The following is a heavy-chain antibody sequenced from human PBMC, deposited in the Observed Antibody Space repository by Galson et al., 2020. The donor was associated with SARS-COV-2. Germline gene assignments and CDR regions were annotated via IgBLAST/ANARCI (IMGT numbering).Heavy chain of an antibody. J-gene: IGHJ3*01. CDR2: IGGST. D-gene: IGHD2-2*01. Sequence: GESLKISCAASGFNLSSYGMHWVRQAPGKGLEYVSSIGGSTHYVNSVKGRFSIARDNSKNTLYLQMGSRRADEMAVYYCARQFCSSRTCTTGGFDLWGQGTTVTVSS. V-gene: IGHV3-64*01. CDR1: GFNLSSYG. CDR3: ARQFCSSRTCTTGGFDL.